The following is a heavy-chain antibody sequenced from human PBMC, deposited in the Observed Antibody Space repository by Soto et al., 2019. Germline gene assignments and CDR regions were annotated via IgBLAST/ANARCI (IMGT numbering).Heavy chain of an antibody. Sequence: ASVKVSCKASGGTFSSYAISWVRQAPGQGLEWMGGIIPIFGTANYAQKFQGRVTITADESTSTAYMELSSLRSEDTAVYYCALESYVFGAAFDNSGQGPLVTVDS. J-gene: IGHJ4*02. CDR2: IIPIFGTA. CDR3: ALESYVFGAAFDN. V-gene: IGHV1-69*13. D-gene: IGHD3-16*01. CDR1: GGTFSSYA.